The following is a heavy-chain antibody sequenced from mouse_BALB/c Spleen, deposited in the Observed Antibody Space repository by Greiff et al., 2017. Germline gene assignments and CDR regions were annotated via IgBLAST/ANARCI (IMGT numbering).Heavy chain of an antibody. CDR3: ARWRYFDY. V-gene: IGHV1-4*01. CDR1: GYTFTSYT. Sequence: VKLQESGAELARPGASVKMSCKASGYTFTSYTMHWVKQRPGQGLEWIGYINPSSGYTNYNQKFKDKATLTADKSSSTAYMQLSSLTSEDSAVYYCARWRYFDYWGQGTTLTVSS. CDR2: INPSSGYT. J-gene: IGHJ2*01.